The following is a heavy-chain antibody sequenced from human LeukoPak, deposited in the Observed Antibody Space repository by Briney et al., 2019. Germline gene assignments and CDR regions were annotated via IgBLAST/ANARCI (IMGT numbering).Heavy chain of an antibody. CDR1: GGSISSSSYY. J-gene: IGHJ3*02. CDR2: IYYSGST. CDR3: AILTPGIGLFDI. Sequence: SEALSLTCTVSGGSISSSSYYRGWIRQPPGKGLEWIGSIYYSGSTYYNPSLKSRVTISVDTSKNQFSLKLGSVTAADTAVYYCAILTPGIGLFDIWGQGTMVTVSS. V-gene: IGHV4-39*01. D-gene: IGHD1-26*01.